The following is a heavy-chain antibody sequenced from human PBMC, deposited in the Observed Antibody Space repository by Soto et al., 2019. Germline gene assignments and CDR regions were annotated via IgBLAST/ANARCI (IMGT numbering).Heavy chain of an antibody. D-gene: IGHD3-3*01. CDR3: ARALRFLGWHYYYYDMDV. CDR2: IYYSGST. J-gene: IGHJ6*03. Sequence: QVQLQESGPGLVKPSETLSLTCTVSGGSISSYYWCWIWQPAGKGLKWIGCIYYSGSTNYNHTLKSRVTVTVDKSKNQFSLKLSSVNDADTAVYYCARALRFLGWHYYYYDMDVWGNGTTVTVSS. CDR1: GGSISSYY. V-gene: IGHV4-59*01.